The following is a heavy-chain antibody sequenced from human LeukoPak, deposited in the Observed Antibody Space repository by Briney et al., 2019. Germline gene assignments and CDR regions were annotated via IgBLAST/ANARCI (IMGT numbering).Heavy chain of an antibody. J-gene: IGHJ4*02. CDR3: AREEFGTACFDS. CDR2: IYHSGST. Sequence: SETLSLTCTVSSGSISSGAYYWGWIRQPPGKGLEWVGSIYHSGSTFYNPSHKGRVTISVDTSKNQFYLKLTSVTAADTAVFFCAREEFGTACFDSWGQGTLVTVSS. CDR1: SGSISSGAYY. D-gene: IGHD1-7*01. V-gene: IGHV4-39*07.